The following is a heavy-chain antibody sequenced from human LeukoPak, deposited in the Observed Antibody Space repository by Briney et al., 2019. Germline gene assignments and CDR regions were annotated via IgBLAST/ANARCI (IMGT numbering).Heavy chain of an antibody. J-gene: IGHJ4*02. CDR2: INPNSGGT. CDR1: GYTFTGYY. D-gene: IGHD5-18*01. V-gene: IGHV1-2*02. CDR3: ARVSKWIQLWSFDY. Sequence: ASVKVSCKASGYTFTGYYMHWVRQAPGPGLEWMGWINPNSGGTNYAQKFQGRVTMTRDTSISTAYMELSRLRSDDTAVYYCARVSKWIQLWSFDYWGQGTLVTVSS.